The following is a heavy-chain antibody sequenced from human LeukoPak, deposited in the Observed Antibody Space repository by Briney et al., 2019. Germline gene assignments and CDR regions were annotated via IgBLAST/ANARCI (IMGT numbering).Heavy chain of an antibody. D-gene: IGHD6-19*01. V-gene: IGHV5-51*01. J-gene: IGHJ4*02. CDR2: MYLGDSET. Sequence: GESLKISCKGSGYSFTNYWIGWVRQMPGKGLEWMGIMYLGDSETRYSPSFRGQVTISADKSISTVCLQWSSLKASDTAMYYCVRLEGSISGWPFDYWGQGTLVTVSS. CDR3: VRLEGSISGWPFDY. CDR1: GYSFTNYW.